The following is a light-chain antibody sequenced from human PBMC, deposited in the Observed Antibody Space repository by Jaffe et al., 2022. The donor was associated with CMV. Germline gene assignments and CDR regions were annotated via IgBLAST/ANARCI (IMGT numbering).Light chain of an antibody. V-gene: IGLV1-51*02. CDR3: GTWDSSLNGGHVV. J-gene: IGLJ2*01. CDR1: SSNIGNNY. CDR2: ENN. Sequence: QSVLTQPPSVSAAPGQKVTISCSGSSSNIGNNYVSWYQHLPGTAPKLLMYENNKRPSGIPDRFSGSKSGTSATLGITGLQTGDEADYYCGTWDSSLNGGHVVFGGGTKLTVL.